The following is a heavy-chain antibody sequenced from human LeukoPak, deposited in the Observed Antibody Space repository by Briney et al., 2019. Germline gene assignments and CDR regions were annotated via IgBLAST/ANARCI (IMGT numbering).Heavy chain of an antibody. V-gene: IGHV3-33*06. J-gene: IGHJ4*02. CDR2: IWYDGSNK. D-gene: IGHD6-6*01. CDR1: GFTFSSYA. Sequence: PGGSLRLSCAASGFTFSSYAMSWVRQAPGKGLEWVAVIWYDGSNKYYADSVKGRFTISRDNSKNTLYLQMNSLRAEDTAVYYCAKMGSSIAASFDYWGQGTLVTVSS. CDR3: AKMGSSIAASFDY.